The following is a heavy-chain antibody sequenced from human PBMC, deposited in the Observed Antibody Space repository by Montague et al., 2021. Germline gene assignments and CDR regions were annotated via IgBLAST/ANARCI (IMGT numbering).Heavy chain of an antibody. CDR3: ASDRGPFAY. Sequence: SETLSLTCGVYGGSLSEYYWTWIRQSPEKGLEWIGEVKHIGSTNYNPSLKSRVTMSVDKSKNQFSLKLRSVTAADTAVYYCASDRGPFAYWGQGTVVTVSS. J-gene: IGHJ4*02. D-gene: IGHD3-10*01. V-gene: IGHV4-34*01. CDR1: GGSLSEYY. CDR2: VKHIGST.